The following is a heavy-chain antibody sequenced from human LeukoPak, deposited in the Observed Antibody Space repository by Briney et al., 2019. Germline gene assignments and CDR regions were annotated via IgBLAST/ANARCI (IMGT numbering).Heavy chain of an antibody. V-gene: IGHV4-39*07. J-gene: IGHJ5*02. Sequence: SETLSLTCTVSGGSISSSSYYWGWIRQPPGKGLEWIGSIYYSGSTYYNPSLKSRVTISVDTSKNQFSLKLSSVTAADTAVYYCARDRERVLGPWGQGTLVTVSS. CDR1: GGSISSSSYY. CDR3: ARDRERVLGP. CDR2: IYYSGST.